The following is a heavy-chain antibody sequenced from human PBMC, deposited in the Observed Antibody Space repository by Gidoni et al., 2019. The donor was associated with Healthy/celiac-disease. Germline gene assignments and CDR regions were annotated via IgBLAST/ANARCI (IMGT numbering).Heavy chain of an antibody. J-gene: IGHJ4*02. D-gene: IGHD6-19*01. CDR3: ARDSASLAVAGTGFDY. V-gene: IGHV3-21*01. CDR2: ISSSSSYI. Sequence: EVQLVESGGGLVKPGGSLRLSCAASGFTFSSYRMNWVRQAPGKGLEWVSSISSSSSYIYYADSVKSRFTISRDNAKNSLYLQMNSMRAEDTAVYYCARDSASLAVAGTGFDYWGQGTLVTVSS. CDR1: GFTFSSYR.